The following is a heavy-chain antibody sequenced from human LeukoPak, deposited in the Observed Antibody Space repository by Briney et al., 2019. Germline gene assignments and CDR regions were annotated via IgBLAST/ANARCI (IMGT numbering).Heavy chain of an antibody. CDR1: GFSVSDKS. D-gene: IGHD6-19*01. Sequence: GGSLRLSCAVSGFSVSDKSLSWVRQAPGKGLEWVAVIWYDGSNKYYADSVKGRFTISRDNSKNTLYLQMNSLRAEDTAVYYCARESSCFDYWGQGTLVTVSS. CDR3: ARESSCFDY. V-gene: IGHV3-33*08. J-gene: IGHJ4*02. CDR2: IWYDGSNK.